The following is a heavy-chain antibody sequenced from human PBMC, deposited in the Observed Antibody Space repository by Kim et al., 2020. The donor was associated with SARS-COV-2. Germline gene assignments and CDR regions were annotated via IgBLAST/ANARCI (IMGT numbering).Heavy chain of an antibody. D-gene: IGHD3-22*01. CDR2: INHSGST. Sequence: SETLSLTCAVYGGSFSGYYWSWIRQPPGKGLEWIGEINHSGSTNYNPSLKSRVTISVDTSKNQFSLKLSSVTAADTAVYYCARSRALVHYYDSSDLRTAGYYFDYWGHGTLVTVSS. V-gene: IGHV4-34*01. J-gene: IGHJ4*01. CDR1: GGSFSGYY. CDR3: ARSRALVHYYDSSDLRTAGYYFDY.